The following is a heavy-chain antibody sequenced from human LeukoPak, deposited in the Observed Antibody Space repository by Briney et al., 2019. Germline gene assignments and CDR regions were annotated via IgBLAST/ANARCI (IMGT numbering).Heavy chain of an antibody. Sequence: PGGSLRLSCAASGFTISNYAMSWFRQAPGKGLEWVGFIRSKAYGGTTEYAASVKGRFTISRDDSKSIAYLQMNSLKTEDTAVYYCTRDITMIVVVIAEPALDYYGMDVWGQGTTVTVSS. CDR1: GFTISNYA. V-gene: IGHV3-49*03. CDR2: IRSKAYGGTT. CDR3: TRDITMIVVVIAEPALDYYGMDV. J-gene: IGHJ6*02. D-gene: IGHD3-22*01.